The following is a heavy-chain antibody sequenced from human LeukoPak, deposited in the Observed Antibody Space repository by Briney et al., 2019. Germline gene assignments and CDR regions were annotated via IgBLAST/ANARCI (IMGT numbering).Heavy chain of an antibody. J-gene: IGHJ4*02. CDR3: ARARWTSTVTTYYLDS. V-gene: IGHV1-3*01. CDR2: INAGNGKT. Sequence: ASVKVSCKTSGYTFTDCAVQWVRQAPGQRLEWMGWINAGNGKTKYSQKFQDRVTITRDTSATTAYLDLSSLRSEDTAVYYCARARWTSTVTTYYLDSWGQGTLVTVSS. D-gene: IGHD4-17*01. CDR1: GYTFTDCA.